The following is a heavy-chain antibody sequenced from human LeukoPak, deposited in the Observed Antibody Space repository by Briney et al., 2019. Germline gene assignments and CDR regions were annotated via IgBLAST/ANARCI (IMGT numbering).Heavy chain of an antibody. V-gene: IGHV3-15*01. D-gene: IGHD3-10*01. CDR3: TTEGAGYFDY. CDR1: GFTFSSYA. J-gene: IGHJ4*02. Sequence: NSGGSLRLSCAASGFTFSSYAMSWVRQAPGKGLEWVGRIKSKTDGGTTDYAAPVKGRFTISRDDSKNTLYLQMNSLKTEDTAVYYCTTEGAGYFDYWGQGTLVTVSS. CDR2: IKSKTDGGTT.